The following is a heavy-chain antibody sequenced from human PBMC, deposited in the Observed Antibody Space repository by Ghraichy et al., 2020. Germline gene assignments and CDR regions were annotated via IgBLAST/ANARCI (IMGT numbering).Heavy chain of an antibody. CDR1: GFSFSASW. Sequence: GGSLRLSCAASGFSFSASWMHWVRQPPGKGLAWVSRINPDGSITSYADSVKGRFTISRGNAKNTVYLQMNSLRAEDTAVYYCARDHWTASYSSSGDDFDYWGQGILVTVSS. CDR3: ARDHWTASYSSSGDDFDY. CDR2: INPDGSIT. V-gene: IGHV3-74*01. J-gene: IGHJ4*02. D-gene: IGHD6-19*01.